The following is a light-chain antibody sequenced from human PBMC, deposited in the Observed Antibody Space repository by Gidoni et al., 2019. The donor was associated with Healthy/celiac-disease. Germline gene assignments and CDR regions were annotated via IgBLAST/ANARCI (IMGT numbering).Light chain of an antibody. CDR3: QQYGSSRLT. CDR2: GAS. J-gene: IGKJ4*01. V-gene: IGKV3-20*01. Sequence: IVLTHSPVTLSLSPGERATLSCRASQSVSSSYLAWYQQKPGQAPRLLIYGASSRATGIPDRFSGSGSGTDFTLTISRLEPEDFAVYYCQQYGSSRLTFGGGTKVEIK. CDR1: QSVSSSY.